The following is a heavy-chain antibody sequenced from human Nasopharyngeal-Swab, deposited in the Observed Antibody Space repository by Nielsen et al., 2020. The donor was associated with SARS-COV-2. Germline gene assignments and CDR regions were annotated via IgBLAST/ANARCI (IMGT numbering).Heavy chain of an antibody. J-gene: IGHJ6*02. CDR3: ARDTIFGLALYYYYGLGV. D-gene: IGHD3-3*01. CDR1: GGTFSSYK. CDR2: INPNFGTT. V-gene: IGHV1-69*13. Sequence: SVKVSCKASGGTFSSYKISWVRQAPGQGLEWMGGINPNFGTTNYAHKFQDRARITADQSTRTVYMELSSLRSDDTAVYYCARDTIFGLALYYYYGLGVWGQGTTVTVSS.